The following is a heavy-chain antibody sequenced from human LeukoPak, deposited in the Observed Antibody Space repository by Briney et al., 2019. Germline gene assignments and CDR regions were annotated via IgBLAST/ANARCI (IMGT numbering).Heavy chain of an antibody. CDR3: AKGINSGSYYYFDY. CDR2: IRSSGVDT. CDR1: GFTFSTYA. V-gene: IGHV3-23*01. J-gene: IGHJ4*02. D-gene: IGHD1-26*01. Sequence: GESLRLSCAASGFTFSTYAMNWVRQAPGKGLERVSSIRSSGVDTYYADSVEGRFTISRDNSKNTLYLQMNSLRVEDTAIYYCAKGINSGSYYYFDYWGQGTLATVSS.